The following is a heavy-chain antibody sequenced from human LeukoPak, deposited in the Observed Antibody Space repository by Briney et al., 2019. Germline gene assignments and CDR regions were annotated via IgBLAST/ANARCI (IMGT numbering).Heavy chain of an antibody. V-gene: IGHV3-21*01. CDR1: GFTFSSYS. CDR2: ISSSSSYI. J-gene: IGHJ6*02. Sequence: GGPLRLSCAASGFTFSSYSMNWVRQAPGKGLEWVSSISSSSSYIYYADSVKGRFTISRDNAKNSLYLQMNSLRAEDTAVYYCARDVHDYSNYRYYYYGMDVWGQGTTVTVSS. CDR3: ARDVHDYSNYRYYYYGMDV. D-gene: IGHD4-11*01.